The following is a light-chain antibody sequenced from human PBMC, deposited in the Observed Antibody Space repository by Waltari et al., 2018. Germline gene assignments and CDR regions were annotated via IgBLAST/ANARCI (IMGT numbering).Light chain of an antibody. V-gene: IGLV2-14*03. Sequence: QSALTQPASVSGSPGQSITISCTGTSSDIGSYNYVSWYQQHPGKAPKLIIFDVANRPSGVSNRFSGPKSGNTASLTISGLQAEDEADYFCASYMDTTTLELFGGGTSLTVL. CDR3: ASYMDTTTLEL. CDR1: SSDIGSYNY. CDR2: DVA. J-gene: IGLJ2*01.